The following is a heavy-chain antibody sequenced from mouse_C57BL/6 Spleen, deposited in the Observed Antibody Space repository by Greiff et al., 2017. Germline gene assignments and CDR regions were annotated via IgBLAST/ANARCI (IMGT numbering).Heavy chain of an antibody. V-gene: IGHV1-81*01. CDR3: ARRGDYDAAWFAY. CDR2: IYPRSGNT. CDR1: GYTFTSYG. D-gene: IGHD2-4*01. J-gene: IGHJ3*01. Sequence: QVQLQQSGAELARPGASVKLSCKASGYTFTSYGLSWVKQRTGQGLEWIGEIYPRSGNTYYNEKFKGKAKLTADKSSSTAYMELRSLTSEDSAVYFCARRGDYDAAWFAYWGQGTLVTVSA.